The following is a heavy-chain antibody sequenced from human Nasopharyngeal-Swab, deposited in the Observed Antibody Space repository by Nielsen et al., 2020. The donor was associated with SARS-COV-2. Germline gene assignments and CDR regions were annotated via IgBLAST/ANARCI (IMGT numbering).Heavy chain of an antibody. V-gene: IGHV3-23*03. CDR1: GFTFSSYA. CDR3: ARDRAPRLYYYGMDV. Sequence: GGSLRLSCAASGFTFSSYAMSWVRQAPGKGLEWVSVIYSGGSSTYYADSVKGRFTISRDNSKNTLYLQMNSLRAEDTAVYYRARDRAPRLYYYGMDVWGQGTTVTVSS. J-gene: IGHJ6*02. CDR2: IYSGGSST.